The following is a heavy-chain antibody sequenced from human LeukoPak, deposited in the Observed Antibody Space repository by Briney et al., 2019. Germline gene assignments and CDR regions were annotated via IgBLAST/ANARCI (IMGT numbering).Heavy chain of an antibody. Sequence: SETLSLTCTVSGYSISSGYYWGWIRQPPGKGLEWIGSIYHSGSTYYNPSLKSRVTISVDKSKNQFSLKLSSVTAADTAVYYCARDVGRYCSGGSCYVSGYWGQGTLVTVSS. V-gene: IGHV4-38-2*02. D-gene: IGHD2-15*01. CDR2: IYHSGST. CDR3: ARDVGRYCSGGSCYVSGY. J-gene: IGHJ4*02. CDR1: GYSISSGYY.